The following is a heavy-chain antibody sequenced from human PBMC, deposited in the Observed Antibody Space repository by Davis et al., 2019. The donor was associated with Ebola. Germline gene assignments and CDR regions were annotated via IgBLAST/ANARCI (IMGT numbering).Heavy chain of an antibody. CDR3: ARDPIVGANRLYYYGMDV. D-gene: IGHD1-26*01. CDR1: GFNFGDYG. J-gene: IGHJ6*04. V-gene: IGHV3-20*04. CDR2: ITWHAAST. Sequence: GESLKISCAASGFNFGDYGMSWVRQAPGKGLEWVSGITWHAASTGYADSVKGRFTISRDNAKKSLYLQVNSLRAEDTALYYCARDPIVGANRLYYYGMDVWGKGTTVTVSS.